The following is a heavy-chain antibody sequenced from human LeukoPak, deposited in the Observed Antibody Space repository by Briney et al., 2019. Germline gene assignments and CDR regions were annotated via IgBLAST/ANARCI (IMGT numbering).Heavy chain of an antibody. CDR2: ISYDGSNK. CDR1: GFTFSSYA. Sequence: PGGSLRLSCAASGFTFSSYAMHWVRQAPGKWLEWVTGISYDGSNKYYADSVKGGFTISRDNSKNTLYLQMNSLRAEDTAVYYCARGCSSTSCYAGGDYWGQGTLVTVSS. CDR3: ARGCSSTSCYAGGDY. V-gene: IGHV3-30-3*01. D-gene: IGHD2-2*01. J-gene: IGHJ4*02.